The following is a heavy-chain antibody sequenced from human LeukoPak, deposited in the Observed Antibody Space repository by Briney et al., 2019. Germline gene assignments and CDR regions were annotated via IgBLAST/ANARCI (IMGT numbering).Heavy chain of an antibody. CDR1: GGSISGSSYY. V-gene: IGHV4-39*07. CDR2: IYYSGST. D-gene: IGHD1-26*01. CDR3: ARGRWELLGVKGYYFDY. J-gene: IGHJ4*02. Sequence: SETLSLTCTVSGGSISGSSYYWGWIRQPPGKGLEWIGSIYYSGSTYYNPSLKSRVTISVDTSKNQFSLKLSSVTAADTAVYYCARGRWELLGVKGYYFDYWGQGTLVTVSS.